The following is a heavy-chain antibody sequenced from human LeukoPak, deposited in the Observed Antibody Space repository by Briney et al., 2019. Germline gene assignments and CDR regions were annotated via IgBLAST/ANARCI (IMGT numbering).Heavy chain of an antibody. CDR1: GFTFSSYG. CDR2: IQYDGNDK. V-gene: IGHV3-30*02. J-gene: IGHJ4*02. D-gene: IGHD2-15*01. Sequence: GGSLRLSCAASGFTFSSYGMHWVRQAPGKGLEWVAFIQYDGNDKYYADSVKGRFTISRDNSKNTLYLQMNSLRAEDTAVYYCAKGMPATPLDYWGQGTLVTVSS. CDR3: AKGMPATPLDY.